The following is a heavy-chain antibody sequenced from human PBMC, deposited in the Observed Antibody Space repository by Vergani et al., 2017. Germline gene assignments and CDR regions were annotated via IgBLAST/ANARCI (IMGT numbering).Heavy chain of an antibody. CDR3: AKVGGSTSCPYGGGDCDV. Sequence: QLLESGGGLIQPGGSLRLSCAASGFTFNSYAMTWVRQAPGKVLEWVSGINNNGGSTYYADSVKGRFTISRDNSKNTLYLQMTDLRAEDTATYYFAKVGGSTSCPYGGGDCDVGGHGTMVTVSS. D-gene: IGHD2-2*01. CDR2: INNNGGST. V-gene: IGHV3-23*01. CDR1: GFTFNSYA. J-gene: IGHJ3*01.